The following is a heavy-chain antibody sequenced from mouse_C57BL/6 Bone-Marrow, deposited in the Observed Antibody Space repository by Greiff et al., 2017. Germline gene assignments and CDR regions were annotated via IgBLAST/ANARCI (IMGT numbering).Heavy chain of an antibody. CDR3: ARWFRYYAMDY. CDR1: GYTFTNYW. D-gene: IGHD2-2*01. V-gene: IGHV1-63*01. CDR2: IYPGGGYT. J-gene: IGHJ4*01. Sequence: QVQLQQSGAELVRPGTSVKMSCKASGYTFTNYWIGWAKQRPGHGLEWIGDIYPGGGYTNYNEKFKGKATLTADKSSSTAYMQFSSLTSEDSAIYYCARWFRYYAMDYWGQGTSVTVSS.